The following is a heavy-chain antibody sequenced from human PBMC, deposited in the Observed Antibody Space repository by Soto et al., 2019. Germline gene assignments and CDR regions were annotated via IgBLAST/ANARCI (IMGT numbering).Heavy chain of an antibody. D-gene: IGHD1-1*01. Sequence: QVHLVQSGAEVKKPGSSVKVSCKVSGQTLTEFSMHWVRQAPGKGLEWMGGFDPEDGEIMYAQKFQGRVTMTEDTSTDSAYMELSSLRSEDTAVYYCAAGGTRWLHSPFDYWGQGTLVTVSS. CDR1: GQTLTEFS. J-gene: IGHJ4*02. V-gene: IGHV1-24*01. CDR3: AAGGTRWLHSPFDY. CDR2: FDPEDGEI.